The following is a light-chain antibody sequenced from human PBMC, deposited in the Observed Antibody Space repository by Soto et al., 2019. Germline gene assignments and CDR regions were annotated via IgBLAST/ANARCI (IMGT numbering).Light chain of an antibody. CDR2: GAS. V-gene: IGKV3-20*01. CDR3: QHYLDSPWA. J-gene: IGKJ1*01. Sequence: EIVLTQSPATLSLSPGERATLSCRASQSVIGNYLAWYRQKPGQTPRLLIFGASRRATGIPDRFSGSGSGTDFTLTISRLEPEDFAVYYCQHYLDSPWALGQGTKVEIK. CDR1: QSVIGNY.